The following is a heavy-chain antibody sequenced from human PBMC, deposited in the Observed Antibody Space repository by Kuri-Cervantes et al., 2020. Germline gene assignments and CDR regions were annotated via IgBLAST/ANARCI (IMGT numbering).Heavy chain of an antibody. CDR3: ARDLEDYGDYEGGYFDY. Sequence: GESLKISCAASGFTFSSYWMSWVRQAPGKGLEWVAVISYDGSNKYYADSVKGRFTISRDNSKNTLYLQMNSLRAEDTAVYYCARDLEDYGDYEGGYFDYWGQGTLVTVSS. D-gene: IGHD4-17*01. J-gene: IGHJ4*02. V-gene: IGHV3-30-3*01. CDR1: GFTFSSYW. CDR2: ISYDGSNK.